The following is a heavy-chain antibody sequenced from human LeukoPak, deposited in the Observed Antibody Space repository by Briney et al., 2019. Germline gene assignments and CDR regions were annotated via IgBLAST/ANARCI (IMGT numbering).Heavy chain of an antibody. D-gene: IGHD5-18*01. V-gene: IGHV3-21*01. CDR2: ISSSSSYI. CDR1: GFTSSSYS. J-gene: IGHJ3*02. CDR3: ARAQRIQLHWDAFDI. Sequence: PGGSLRLSRAASGFTSSSYSMNWVRQAPGKGLEWVSSISSSSSYIYYADSVKGRFTISRDNAKNSLYLQMNSLRAEDTAVYYCARAQRIQLHWDAFDIWGQGTMVTVSS.